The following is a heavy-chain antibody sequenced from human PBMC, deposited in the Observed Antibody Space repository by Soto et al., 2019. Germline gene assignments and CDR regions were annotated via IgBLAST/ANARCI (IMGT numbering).Heavy chain of an antibody. V-gene: IGHV3-74*01. Sequence: EAQLVESGGGLVQPGGSLRLSCTASGFPFSSYWMHWVRQAPGQGLVWVSRINSDGSSTTYADSVKGRFTISRDNAKNTVYLQMNSLRAEDTAVYYCARDLTITKGDYWGQGTLVTVSS. CDR3: ARDLTITKGDY. CDR1: GFPFSSYW. CDR2: INSDGSST. D-gene: IGHD5-12*01. J-gene: IGHJ4*02.